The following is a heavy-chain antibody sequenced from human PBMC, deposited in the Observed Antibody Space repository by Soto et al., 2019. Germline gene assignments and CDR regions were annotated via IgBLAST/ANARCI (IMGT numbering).Heavy chain of an antibody. D-gene: IGHD3-3*01. V-gene: IGHV1-46*01. CDR1: GYTFTSYY. J-gene: IGHJ4*02. CDR3: ARDRGYEDDFWSGYYV. CDR2: INPSGGST. Sequence: ASVKVSCKASGYTFTSYYMHWVRQAPGQGLEWMGIINPSGGSTSYAQKFQGRVTMTRDTSTSTVYMELSSVRSEDTAVYYCARDRGYEDDFWSGYYVWGQGTLVTVSS.